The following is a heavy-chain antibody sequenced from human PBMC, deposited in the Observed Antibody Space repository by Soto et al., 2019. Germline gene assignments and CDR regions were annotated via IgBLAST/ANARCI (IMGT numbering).Heavy chain of an antibody. Sequence: SETLSLTCTVSGGSISSSSYYWGWIRQPPGKGLEWIGSIYYSGSTYYNPSLKSRVTISVDTSKNQFSLKLSSVTAADTAVYYCARHYFPFYYDFWSGYNWFDPWGQGTLVTVSS. CDR1: GGSISSSSYY. CDR2: IYYSGST. V-gene: IGHV4-39*01. D-gene: IGHD3-3*01. J-gene: IGHJ5*02. CDR3: ARHYFPFYYDFWSGYNWFDP.